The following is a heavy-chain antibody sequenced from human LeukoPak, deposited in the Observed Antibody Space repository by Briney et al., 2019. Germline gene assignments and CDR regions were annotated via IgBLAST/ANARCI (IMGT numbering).Heavy chain of an antibody. Sequence: PGRSLRLSCAASGFTFSSYGMHWVRQAPGKGLEWVAVISYDGSNKYYADSVKGRFTISRDNSKNTLYLQMNSLRAEDTAVYYCAKDLSHQQLVPPYFDYWGQGTLVTVSS. D-gene: IGHD6-13*01. CDR3: AKDLSHQQLVPPYFDY. CDR1: GFTFSSYG. CDR2: ISYDGSNK. J-gene: IGHJ4*02. V-gene: IGHV3-30*18.